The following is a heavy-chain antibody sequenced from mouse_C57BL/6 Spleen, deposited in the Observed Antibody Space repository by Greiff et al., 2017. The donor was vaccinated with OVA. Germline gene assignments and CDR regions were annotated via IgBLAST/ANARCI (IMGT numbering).Heavy chain of an antibody. CDR3: AREGYYGSSYWYFDV. Sequence: EVKLMESGPGLVKPSQSLSLTCSVTGYSITSGYYWNWIRQFPGNKLELMGYISYDGSNYYNPSLKNRISITRDTSKNQFFLKLNSLTTEDTATYYCAREGYYGSSYWYFDVWGTGTTVTVSS. D-gene: IGHD1-1*01. CDR1: GYSITSGYY. J-gene: IGHJ1*03. CDR2: ISYDGSN. V-gene: IGHV3-6*01.